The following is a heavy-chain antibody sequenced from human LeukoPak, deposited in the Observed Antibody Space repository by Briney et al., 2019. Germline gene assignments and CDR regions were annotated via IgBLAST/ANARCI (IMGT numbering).Heavy chain of an antibody. CDR3: VRDQGIAAAGTRYMDV. CDR1: GGSISSYY. D-gene: IGHD6-13*01. J-gene: IGHJ6*03. CDR2: IYTSGST. V-gene: IGHV4-4*07. Sequence: SETLSLTCTVSGGSISSYYWSWIRQPAGKGLEWIGRIYTSGSTNYNPSLKSRVTMSVDTSKNQFSLKRSSVTAADTAVYYCVRDQGIAAAGTRYMDVWGKGTTVTVSS.